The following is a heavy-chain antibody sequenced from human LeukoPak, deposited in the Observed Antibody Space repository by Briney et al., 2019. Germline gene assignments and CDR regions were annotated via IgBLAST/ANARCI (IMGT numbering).Heavy chain of an antibody. Sequence: GGSLRLSCAASGFTFSSYEMNWVRQAPGKGLEWVSYISSSGSTIYYADSVKGRFTISRDNAKNSLYLQMNSLRAEDTAVYYCARCPYDSSVYFLTGYYYGMDVWGQGTTVTVSS. D-gene: IGHD3-22*01. CDR1: GFTFSSYE. J-gene: IGHJ6*02. V-gene: IGHV3-48*03. CDR2: ISSSGSTI. CDR3: ARCPYDSSVYFLTGYYYGMDV.